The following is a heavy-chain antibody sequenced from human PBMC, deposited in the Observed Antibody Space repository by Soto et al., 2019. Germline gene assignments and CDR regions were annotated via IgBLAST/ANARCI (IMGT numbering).Heavy chain of an antibody. V-gene: IGHV1-8*02. CDR3: AREGNSNYWFDP. CDR2: MNPNSGNT. J-gene: IGHJ5*02. Sequence: ASVKVSCKASGYTFTGYYMHWVRQAPGQGLEWMGWMNPNSGNTGYAQKFQGRVTMTTDTSISTAYMELSSRRSDDTAVYYCAREGNSNYWFDPWGQGTLVTVSS. D-gene: IGHD4-4*01. CDR1: GYTFTGYY.